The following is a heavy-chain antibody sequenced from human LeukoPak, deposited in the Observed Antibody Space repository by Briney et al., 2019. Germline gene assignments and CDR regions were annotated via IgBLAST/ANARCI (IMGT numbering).Heavy chain of an antibody. D-gene: IGHD3-3*01. Sequence: SETLSLTCTVSGGSISSYYWSWIRQPPGKGLDWIGYIYYSGSTKYNPFLKSRVTISVDTSQNQFSLKLSSLTAADTAVYYCARVYYDFWSGSYYYYMDVWGKGTTVTVSS. CDR3: ARVYYDFWSGSYYYYMDV. J-gene: IGHJ6*03. CDR2: IYYSGST. CDR1: GGSISSYY. V-gene: IGHV4-59*01.